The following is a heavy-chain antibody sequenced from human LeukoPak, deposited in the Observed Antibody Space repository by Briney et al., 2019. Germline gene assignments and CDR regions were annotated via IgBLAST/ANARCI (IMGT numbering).Heavy chain of an antibody. V-gene: IGHV3-15*01. CDR3: TTYYSSSWYTLFDYYYYMDV. D-gene: IGHD6-13*01. CDR2: IKSKTDGGTT. CDR1: GFTFSNAW. Sequence: GGSLRLSCAASGFTFSNAWMSWVRQAPGKGLEWVDRIKSKTDGGTTDYAAPVKGRFTISRDDSKNTLYLQMNSLKTEDTAVYYCTTYYSSSWYTLFDYYYYMDVWGKGTTVTVSS. J-gene: IGHJ6*03.